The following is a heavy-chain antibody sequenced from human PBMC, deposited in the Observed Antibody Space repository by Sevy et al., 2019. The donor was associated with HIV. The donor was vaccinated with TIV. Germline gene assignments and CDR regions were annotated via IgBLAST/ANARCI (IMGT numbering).Heavy chain of an antibody. D-gene: IGHD3-22*01. Sequence: GGSLRLSCAASGFTFSSYAMSWVRQAPGKGLEWVSAISGSGGSTYYADSVKGRFTISRDNSKNTLYLQMNSLRAEDTAVYYCAKHRRDYYDSSGVPSGYFDYWGQGTLVTVSS. CDR2: ISGSGGST. CDR1: GFTFSSYA. J-gene: IGHJ4*02. V-gene: IGHV3-23*01. CDR3: AKHRRDYYDSSGVPSGYFDY.